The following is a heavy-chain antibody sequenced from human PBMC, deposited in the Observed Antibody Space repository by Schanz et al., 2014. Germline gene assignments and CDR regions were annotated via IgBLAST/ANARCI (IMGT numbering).Heavy chain of an antibody. V-gene: IGHV3-48*01. D-gene: IGHD5-12*01. CDR3: ARKVVATSRGYYDN. CDR2: VSRSTPDI. Sequence: EVQLVESGGGLVQPGGSLRLSCAASGFTFSSYSMNWVRQAPGKGLEWVSYVSRSTPDIYYADSVKGRFTVSRDNAENALYLQMNSLRAEDTAVYYCARKVVATSRGYYDNWGQGTLVIVSS. J-gene: IGHJ4*02. CDR1: GFTFSSYS.